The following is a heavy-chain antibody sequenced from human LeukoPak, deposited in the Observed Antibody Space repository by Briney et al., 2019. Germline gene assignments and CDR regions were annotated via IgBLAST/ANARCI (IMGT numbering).Heavy chain of an antibody. CDR1: GYSISSGYY. V-gene: IGHV4-38-2*02. CDR3: ASSSDSSGYQWGSIDY. D-gene: IGHD3-22*01. J-gene: IGHJ4*02. CDR2: IYHSGST. Sequence: SETLSLTCTVSGYSISSGYYWGWIRQPPGKGLEWIGSIYHSGSTYYNPSLKSRVTISVDTPKNQFSLKLSSVTAADTAVYYCASSSDSSGYQWGSIDYWGQGTLVTVSS.